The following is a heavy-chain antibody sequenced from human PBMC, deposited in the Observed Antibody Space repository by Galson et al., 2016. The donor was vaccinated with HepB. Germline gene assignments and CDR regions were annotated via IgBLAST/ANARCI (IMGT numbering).Heavy chain of an antibody. CDR3: ARDSGWGADDY. CDR2: IKEDGSEK. D-gene: IGHD1-26*01. J-gene: IGHJ4*02. CDR1: GFTFSNSW. Sequence: SLRLSCAASGFTFSNSWMSWLRQPPGKGLEWVANIKEDGSEKYYVDSVKGRFTISRDNAKNSVYLQMNSLRAEDTAVYYCARDSGWGADDYWGQGPLVTVSS. V-gene: IGHV3-7*03.